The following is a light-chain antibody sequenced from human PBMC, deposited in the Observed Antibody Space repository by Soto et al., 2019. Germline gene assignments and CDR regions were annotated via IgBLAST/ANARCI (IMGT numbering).Light chain of an antibody. Sequence: EIVMTQSPATLSVSPGERATLSCRASQSVSNNLAWYQQKPGQAPRLLIYGASTSATGIPARFSGSGSGTEFTLTISSLQSEDFAVYYCQQYNTWSPLTFGGGTKVE. CDR3: QQYNTWSPLT. J-gene: IGKJ4*01. CDR1: QSVSNN. CDR2: GAS. V-gene: IGKV3-15*01.